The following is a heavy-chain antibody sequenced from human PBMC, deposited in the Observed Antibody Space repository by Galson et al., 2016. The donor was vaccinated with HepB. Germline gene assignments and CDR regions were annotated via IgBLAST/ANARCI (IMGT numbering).Heavy chain of an antibody. J-gene: IGHJ5*02. Sequence: VKGRFTISRDNAKNSVFLQMNTLRAEDTAVYYCVRGSSATYSGFFDPWGQGTLVIVSS. D-gene: IGHD2-15*01. V-gene: IGHV3-7*04. CDR3: VRGSSATYSGFFDP.